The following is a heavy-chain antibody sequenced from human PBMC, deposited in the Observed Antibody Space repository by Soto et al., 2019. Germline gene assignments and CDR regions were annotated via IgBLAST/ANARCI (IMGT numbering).Heavy chain of an antibody. CDR2: IYHSGST. V-gene: IGHV4-4*02. CDR3: AKKGSVPAAMSYYYYYMDV. D-gene: IGHD2-2*01. Sequence: PSETLSLTCAVSSGSISSSNWWSWVRQPPGKGLEWIGEIYHSGSTNYNPSLKSRVTISVDKSKNQFSLKLSSVTAADTAVYYCAKKGSVPAAMSYYYYYMDVWGKGTTVTVSS. CDR1: SGSISSSNW. J-gene: IGHJ6*03.